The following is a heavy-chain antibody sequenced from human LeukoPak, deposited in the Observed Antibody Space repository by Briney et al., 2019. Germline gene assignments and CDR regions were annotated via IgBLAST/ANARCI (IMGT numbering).Heavy chain of an antibody. V-gene: IGHV4-34*01. J-gene: IGHJ5*02. Sequence: SETLSLTCAVYGGSFSGYYWSWIRQPPGKGLEWIGEINHSGSTNYNPSLKSRVTISVDTSKNQFSLKLSSVTAADTAVYYCVRAAWPYYDFWSGHNWFDPWGQGTLVTAS. D-gene: IGHD3-3*01. CDR2: INHSGST. CDR1: GGSFSGYY. CDR3: VRAAWPYYDFWSGHNWFDP.